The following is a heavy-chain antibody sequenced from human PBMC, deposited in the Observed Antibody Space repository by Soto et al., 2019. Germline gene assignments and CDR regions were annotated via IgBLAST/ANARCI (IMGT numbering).Heavy chain of an antibody. CDR2: ISAHNGNT. CDR3: ARDMYGDPGY. CDR1: GYAFTTYG. D-gene: IGHD4-17*01. V-gene: IGHV1-18*01. Sequence: QVHLVQSGAEVKKPGASVKVSCKGSGYAFTTYGITWVRQAPGQGLEWMGWISAHNGNTNYAQKLQGRVTVTRDTTTSTAYMELRSLRSDDTAVYYCARDMYGDPGYWGQGTLVTVSS. J-gene: IGHJ4*02.